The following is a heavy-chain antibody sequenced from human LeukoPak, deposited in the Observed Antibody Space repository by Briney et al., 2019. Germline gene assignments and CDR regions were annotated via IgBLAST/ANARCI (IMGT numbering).Heavy chain of an antibody. D-gene: IGHD3-9*01. V-gene: IGHV4-59*01. Sequence: PSETLSLTCTVSGGSISGYYWSWSRQPPGKGLEWIGYIYYSGSTNYNPSLKSRVTISVDTSKNQFSLKLSSVTAADTAVYYCAREHYDILTGLYIDAFDIWGPGTRVTVSS. CDR1: GGSISGYY. J-gene: IGHJ3*02. CDR3: AREHYDILTGLYIDAFDI. CDR2: IYYSGST.